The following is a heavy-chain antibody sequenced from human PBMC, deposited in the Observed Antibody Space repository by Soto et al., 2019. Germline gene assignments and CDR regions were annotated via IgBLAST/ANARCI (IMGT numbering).Heavy chain of an antibody. CDR2: INHSGST. V-gene: IGHV4-34*01. CDR3: ARGRGYSYGSP. J-gene: IGHJ5*02. D-gene: IGHD5-18*01. CDR1: GGSFSGYY. Sequence: SETLSLTCAVYGGSFSGYYWSWIRQPPGKGLEWIGEINHSGSTNYNPSLKSRVTISVDTSKNQFSLKLSSVIAADTAVYYCARGRGYSYGSPWGQGTLVTVSS.